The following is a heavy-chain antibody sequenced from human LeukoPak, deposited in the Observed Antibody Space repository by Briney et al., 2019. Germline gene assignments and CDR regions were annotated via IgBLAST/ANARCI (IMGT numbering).Heavy chain of an antibody. CDR1: GYTFTDHY. J-gene: IGHJ4*02. CDR2: INPNTGGT. Sequence: ASVKVSCKASGYTFTDHYIHWVRQAPGQGFEWMGWINPNTGGTDYAQRFQDRIAISRYTSITTVYMELSSLDSDDTALYYCARDLATIDGIAWYYFENWGQGTLVTVSS. V-gene: IGHV1-2*02. CDR3: ARDLATIDGIAWYYFEN. D-gene: IGHD5-12*01.